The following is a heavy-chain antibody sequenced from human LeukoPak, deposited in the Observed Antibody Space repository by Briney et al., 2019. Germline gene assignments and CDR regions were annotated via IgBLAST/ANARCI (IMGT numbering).Heavy chain of an antibody. CDR2: IFYSGST. CDR1: SGSISTSNYY. D-gene: IGHD2-15*01. CDR3: ARQVRGLGYCSGGSCYSFRDYYYYYYMDV. Sequence: PSETLSLTCTVSSGSISTSNYYWGWVRQPPGKALEWIGNIFYSGSTYYSPSLKSRVTISLDTSRNQFSLKLSSVTAADTAVYYCARQVRGLGYCSGGSCYSFRDYYYYYYMDVWGKGTTVTISS. J-gene: IGHJ6*03. V-gene: IGHV4-39*01.